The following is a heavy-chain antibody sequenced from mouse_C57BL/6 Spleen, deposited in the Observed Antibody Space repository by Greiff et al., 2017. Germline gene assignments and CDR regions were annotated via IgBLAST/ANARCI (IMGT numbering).Heavy chain of an antibody. CDR1: GYSITSGYY. CDR2: ISYDGSN. CDR3: ARKDYGSRNYFDY. D-gene: IGHD1-1*01. Sequence: EVKLMESGPGLVKPSQSLSLTCSVTGYSITSGYYWNWIRQFPGNKLEWMGYISYDGSNNYNPSLKNRISITRDTSKNQFFLKLNSVTTEDTATYYCARKDYGSRNYFDYWGQGTTLTVSS. V-gene: IGHV3-6*01. J-gene: IGHJ2*01.